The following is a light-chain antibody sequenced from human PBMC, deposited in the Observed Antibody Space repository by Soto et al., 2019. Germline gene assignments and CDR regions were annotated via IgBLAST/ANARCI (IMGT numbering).Light chain of an antibody. CDR1: SSDVGAYKY. CDR3: TSYVGNDIWV. Sequence: QSVRTQPPSASGSPGQSVTISCNGTSSDVGAYKYVSWYQQYPGKAPKLMIYEVTKRPSGVPDRFSGSKSGNTASLTVSGLQAEDEADYYCTSYVGNDIWVFGGGTKLTVL. J-gene: IGLJ3*02. CDR2: EVT. V-gene: IGLV2-8*01.